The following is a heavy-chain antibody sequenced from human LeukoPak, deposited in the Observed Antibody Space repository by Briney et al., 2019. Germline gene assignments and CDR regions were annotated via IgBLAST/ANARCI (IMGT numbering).Heavy chain of an antibody. CDR2: INAGNGNT. J-gene: IGHJ6*02. D-gene: IGHD6-19*01. CDR1: GGTFSSYA. CDR3: ARDRKRGSGWYLDGMDV. V-gene: IGHV1-3*01. Sequence: PPASVKVSCKASGGTFSSYAISWVRQAPGQRLEWMGWINAGNGNTKYSQKFQGRVTITRDTSASTAYMELCSLRSEDTAVYYCARDRKRGSGWYLDGMDVWGQGTTVTVSS.